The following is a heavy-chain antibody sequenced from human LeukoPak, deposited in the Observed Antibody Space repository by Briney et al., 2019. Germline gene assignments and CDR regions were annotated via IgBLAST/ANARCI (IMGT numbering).Heavy chain of an antibody. J-gene: IGHJ4*02. D-gene: IGHD2-8*01. V-gene: IGHV1-2*06. CDR2: INPNSGGT. Sequence: ASVKVSCKASGYTFTVYYMHWVRQAPGQGLEWMGRINPNSGGTNYAQKFQGRVTMTRDTSISTAYMELSRLRSDDTAVYYCARERGYCTNGVCLAYGYWGQGTLVTVSS. CDR3: ARERGYCTNGVCLAYGY. CDR1: GYTFTVYY.